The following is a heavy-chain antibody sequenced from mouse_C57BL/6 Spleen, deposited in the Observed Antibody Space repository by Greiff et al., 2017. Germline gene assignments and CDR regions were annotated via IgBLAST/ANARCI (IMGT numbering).Heavy chain of an antibody. D-gene: IGHD2-4*01. CDR3: AKKRDDYDWYFDV. J-gene: IGHJ1*03. Sequence: QVQLQQSGPGLVQPSQSLSITCTVSGFSLTSYGVHWVRQPPGKGLEWLGVIWSGGSTDYNAAFISRLSISKDNSKSQVFFKMNSLQADDTAIYFCAKKRDDYDWYFDVWGTGTTVTVSS. CDR2: IWSGGST. CDR1: GFSLTSYG. V-gene: IGHV2-4*01.